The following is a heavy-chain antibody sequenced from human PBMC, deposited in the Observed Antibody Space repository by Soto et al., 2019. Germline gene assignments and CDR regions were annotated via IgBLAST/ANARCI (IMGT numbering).Heavy chain of an antibody. CDR1: GGSFSDYY. CDR3: ARGGTGGRTTVTTYAV. J-gene: IGHJ4*02. Sequence: QVRLQQWGAGLLKPSVTLSLTCAVYGGSFSDYYWSWIRQHPGKGLEWIGEVNHRGSTNYIPSVKSRVSISAETSRNQGSLKLTSVTTADTAVYYCARGGTGGRTTVTTYAVWGQGTLVTVSS. D-gene: IGHD4-17*01. CDR2: VNHRGST. V-gene: IGHV4-34*01.